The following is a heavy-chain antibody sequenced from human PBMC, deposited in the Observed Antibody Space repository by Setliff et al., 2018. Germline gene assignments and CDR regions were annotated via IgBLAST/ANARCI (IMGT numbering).Heavy chain of an antibody. Sequence: ASVKVSCKASGYTSINYGISWVRQAPGQGLEWMGWISGSTDNTNYAQKFRGRVTLTKDTSTNTAYMELRSLRSDDTAVYYCARERATIVVEPDQAFFHHWGQGTLVTVSS. CDR2: ISGSTDNT. D-gene: IGHD2-15*01. V-gene: IGHV1-18*01. CDR1: GYTSINYG. CDR3: ARERATIVVEPDQAFFHH. J-gene: IGHJ1*01.